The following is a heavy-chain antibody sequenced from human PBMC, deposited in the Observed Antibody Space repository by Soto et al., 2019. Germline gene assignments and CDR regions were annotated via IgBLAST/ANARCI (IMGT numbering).Heavy chain of an antibody. V-gene: IGHV4-4*02. CDR3: ARYGSIAARWMAIFDY. CDR2: IYHSGST. D-gene: IGHD6-6*01. J-gene: IGHJ4*02. Sequence: SETLSLTCAVSGGSISSSNWWSWGRQPPGKGLEGIGEIYHSGSTNYNPSLKSRVTISVDKSKNQFSLNLSSVTAADTAVYYCARYGSIAARWMAIFDYWGQGTLVTVSS. CDR1: GGSISSSNW.